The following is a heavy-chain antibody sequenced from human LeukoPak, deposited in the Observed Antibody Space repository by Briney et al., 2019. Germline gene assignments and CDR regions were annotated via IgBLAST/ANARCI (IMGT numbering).Heavy chain of an antibody. CDR2: ISSSSSYI. Sequence: GGSLRLSCAASGFTFSSYSMNWVRQAPGKGLDWVSSISSSSSYIYYADSVTGRFTISRDNAKNSLYLQMNSLRAGDTAVYYCARDPGGYCSGGSCPACGQGTLVTVSS. J-gene: IGHJ5*02. D-gene: IGHD2-15*01. CDR3: ARDPGGYCSGGSCPA. CDR1: GFTFSSYS. V-gene: IGHV3-21*01.